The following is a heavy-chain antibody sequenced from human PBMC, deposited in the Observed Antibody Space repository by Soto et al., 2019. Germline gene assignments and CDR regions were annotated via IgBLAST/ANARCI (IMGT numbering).Heavy chain of an antibody. CDR1: GFTFSSYW. V-gene: IGHV3-7*01. D-gene: IGHD1-1*01. Sequence: DLEESGGGLVQPGGSLRLSCAASGFTFSSYWMNWVHQAPGEGLEWVANINQDGNEDNLLDSVKGRFTISRDNAKNSLFLQMNSLRVDDTAVYYCARTGDGHHDFLDYWGQGALVSVSS. CDR2: INQDGNED. J-gene: IGHJ4*02. CDR3: ARTGDGHHDFLDY.